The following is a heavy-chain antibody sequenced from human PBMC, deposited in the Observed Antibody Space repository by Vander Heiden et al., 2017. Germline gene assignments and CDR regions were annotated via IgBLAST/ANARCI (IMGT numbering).Heavy chain of an antibody. CDR1: GFTFSSHA. V-gene: IGHV3-23*01. J-gene: IGHJ3*02. D-gene: IGHD3-10*01. CDR3: AKDLRVRGVIITHDAFDI. Sequence: EVQLLESGGGLVQPGGSLRLSCPASGFTFSSHAMSWVRQAPGKGLEWVSAISGSGGSTYYADSVKGRFTISRDNSKNTLYLQMNSLRAEDTAVYYCAKDLRVRGVIITHDAFDIWGQGTMVTVSS. CDR2: ISGSGGST.